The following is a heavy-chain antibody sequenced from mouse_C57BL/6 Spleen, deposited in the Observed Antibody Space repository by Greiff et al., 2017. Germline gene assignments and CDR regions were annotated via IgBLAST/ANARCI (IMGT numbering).Heavy chain of an antibody. V-gene: IGHV5-9*01. J-gene: IGHJ3*01. CDR2: ISGGGGNT. D-gene: IGHD2-3*01. CDR1: GFTFSSYT. Sequence: EVQRLESGGGLVKPGASLKLSCAASGFTFSSYTMSWVRQTPGKRLEWVATISGGGGNTYYPDSVKGRFTISRDNAKNTLYLQMSSLRSEDTALYYCASGEVDAYSIAYWDEGTLVTVSA. CDR3: ASGEVDAYSIAY.